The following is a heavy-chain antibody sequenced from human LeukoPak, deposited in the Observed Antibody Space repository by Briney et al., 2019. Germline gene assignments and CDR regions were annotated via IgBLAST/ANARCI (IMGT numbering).Heavy chain of an antibody. J-gene: IGHJ6*03. Sequence: GASVKVSCKASGYTFTSYGISWVRQAPGQGLEWMGWISAYNGNTNYAQKLQGRVTMTTDTSTSTAYMELRSLGSDDTAVYYCARDYGTGTTGYYYYYMDVWGKGTTVTVSS. V-gene: IGHV1-18*01. CDR1: GYTFTSYG. CDR2: ISAYNGNT. D-gene: IGHD1-7*01. CDR3: ARDYGTGTTGYYYYYMDV.